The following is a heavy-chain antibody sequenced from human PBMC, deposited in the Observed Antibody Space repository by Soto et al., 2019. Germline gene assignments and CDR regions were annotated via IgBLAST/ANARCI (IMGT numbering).Heavy chain of an antibody. Sequence: ASVKVSCKASGYTFTSYYMHWVRQAPGQGLEWMGIINPSGGSTSYAQKFQGRVTMTRDTSTSTVYMELSSLRSEDTAVYYCARSALGVVVSDAFDIWGQGTMVTVSS. CDR1: GYTFTSYY. D-gene: IGHD2-15*01. CDR2: INPSGGST. V-gene: IGHV1-46*03. J-gene: IGHJ3*02. CDR3: ARSALGVVVSDAFDI.